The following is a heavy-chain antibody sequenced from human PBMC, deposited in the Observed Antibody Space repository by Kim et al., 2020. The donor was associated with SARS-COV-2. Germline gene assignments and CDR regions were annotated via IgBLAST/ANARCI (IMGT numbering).Heavy chain of an antibody. V-gene: IGHV1-46*01. Sequence: ASVKVSCGASGYTFTSYYMHWVRQAPGQGLEWMGMIDPRDGIPTYAQKFQGRVTMTRDTSRSTVHMELRSLKSDDTAVYFCAKDSGYESSGHFNWFVPWG. CDR1: GYTFTSYY. J-gene: IGHJ5*02. CDR2: IDPRDGIP. CDR3: AKDSGYESSGHFNWFVP. D-gene: IGHD3-22*01.